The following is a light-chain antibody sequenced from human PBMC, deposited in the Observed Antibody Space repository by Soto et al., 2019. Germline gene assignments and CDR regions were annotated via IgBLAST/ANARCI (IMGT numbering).Light chain of an antibody. Sequence: EVVLTQSPPTLSVSPGNRANISCRASQSIGSTIAWYQQRSGQAPRLLIFDASIRVPTTPPRFSGSVCGTEFSLSISNLQSEDFAVYFCQQYGDRPRTFGQGTKVDIK. CDR2: DAS. CDR3: QQYGDRPRT. V-gene: IGKV3-15*01. J-gene: IGKJ1*01. CDR1: QSIGST.